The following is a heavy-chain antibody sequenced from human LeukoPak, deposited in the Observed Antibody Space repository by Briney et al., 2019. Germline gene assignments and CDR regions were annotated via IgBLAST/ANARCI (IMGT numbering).Heavy chain of an antibody. CDR2: IYYSGST. Sequence: SETLSLTCTVSGGSISSHYWSWIRQPPGKRLEWIGYIYYSGSTNYNPSLKSRVTISVDTSKNQFSLKLSSVTAADTAVYYCARLYCTNGVCDWFDPWGQGTLVTVSS. CDR1: GGSISSHY. CDR3: ARLYCTNGVCDWFDP. J-gene: IGHJ5*02. D-gene: IGHD2-8*01. V-gene: IGHV4-59*11.